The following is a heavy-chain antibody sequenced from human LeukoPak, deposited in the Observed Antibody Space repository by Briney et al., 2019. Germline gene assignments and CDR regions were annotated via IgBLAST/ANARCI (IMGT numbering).Heavy chain of an antibody. CDR2: IYYSGST. J-gene: IGHJ4*02. CDR1: GGSVSSGSYY. Sequence: SETLSLTCTVSGGSVSSGSYYWSWIRQPPGKGLEWIGYIYYSGSTNYNPSLKSRVTISVDTSKNQFPLKLSSVTAADTAVYYCAREDYGDFVVDYWGQGTLVTVSS. D-gene: IGHD4-17*01. CDR3: AREDYGDFVVDY. V-gene: IGHV4-61*01.